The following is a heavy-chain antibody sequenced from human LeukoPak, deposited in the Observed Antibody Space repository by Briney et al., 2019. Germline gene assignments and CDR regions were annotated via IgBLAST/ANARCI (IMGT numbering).Heavy chain of an antibody. CDR3: ARDTRNTLTNGMDV. Sequence: GGSLRLSCAASGFTVSANYMSWVRQAPGKGLEWVSIIYSDGSAYYADSVKGRFTFSRDTYRNMLHLQMNSLGVEDTAVYYCARDTRNTLTNGMDVWGQGTTVTVSS. J-gene: IGHJ6*02. CDR2: IYSDGSA. D-gene: IGHD1-14*01. CDR1: GFTVSANY. V-gene: IGHV3-53*01.